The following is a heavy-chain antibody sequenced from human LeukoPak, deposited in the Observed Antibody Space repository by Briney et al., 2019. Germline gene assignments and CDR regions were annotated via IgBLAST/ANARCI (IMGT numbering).Heavy chain of an antibody. Sequence: ASVKVSCKASGYTFTSCAMNWVRQAPGQGLEWMGWINTNTGNPTYAQGFTGRFVFSLDTSVSTAYLQISSLKAEDTAVYYCARAGDYDLDYYYYGMDVWGQGTTVTVSS. CDR2: INTNTGNP. CDR3: ARAGDYDLDYYYYGMDV. CDR1: GYTFTSCA. J-gene: IGHJ6*02. D-gene: IGHD3-22*01. V-gene: IGHV7-4-1*02.